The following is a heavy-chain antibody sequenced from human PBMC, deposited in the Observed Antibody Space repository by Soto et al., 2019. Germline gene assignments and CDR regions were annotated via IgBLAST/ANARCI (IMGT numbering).Heavy chain of an antibody. V-gene: IGHV3-23*01. Sequence: GGSLRLSCAASGFTFSSYAMSWVRQAPGKGLEWVSAISGSGGSTYYADSVKGRFTISRDNSKNTLYLQMNSLRAEDTAVYYCAKAARILWFGETLDAFDIWGQGTMVTVSS. CDR1: GFTFSSYA. CDR3: AKAARILWFGETLDAFDI. D-gene: IGHD3-10*01. J-gene: IGHJ3*02. CDR2: ISGSGGST.